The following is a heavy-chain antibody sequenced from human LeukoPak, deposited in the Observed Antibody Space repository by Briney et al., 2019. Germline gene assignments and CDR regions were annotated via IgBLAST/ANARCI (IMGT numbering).Heavy chain of an antibody. Sequence: GGSLRLSCAASGFTFSGSAMHWVRQSSGKWLEWVGRIRSKANSYATAYAASVKGRFTISRDDSKNTAYLQTNSLQTEDTAAYYCTRVLSDSSSAKFDCWGQGTLVTVSS. V-gene: IGHV3-73*01. J-gene: IGHJ4*02. CDR2: IRSKANSYAT. CDR3: TRVLSDSSSAKFDC. D-gene: IGHD6-13*01. CDR1: GFTFSGSA.